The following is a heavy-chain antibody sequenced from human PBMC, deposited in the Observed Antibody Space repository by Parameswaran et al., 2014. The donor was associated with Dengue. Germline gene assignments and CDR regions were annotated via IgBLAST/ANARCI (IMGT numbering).Heavy chain of an antibody. D-gene: IGHD3-3*01. Sequence: WVRQAPGQGLEWMGWINPNSGGTNYAQKFQGWVTMTRDTSISTAYMELSRLRSDDTAVYYCARGREPKLLEWLLHDGTWDAFDIWGQGTTVTVSS. V-gene: IGHV1-2*04. CDR2: INPNSGGT. J-gene: IGHJ3*02. CDR3: ARGREPKLLEWLLHDGTWDAFDI.